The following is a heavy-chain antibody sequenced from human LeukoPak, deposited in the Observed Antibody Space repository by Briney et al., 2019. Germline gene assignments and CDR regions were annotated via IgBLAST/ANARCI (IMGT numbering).Heavy chain of an antibody. V-gene: IGHV3-7*01. Sequence: GGSLRLSCAASGFTFSVFWMSWVRQAPGKGLEWVANIKRDGSVEYCVDSVKGRFTISRDNTKNSLHLQMNSLRAEDTAVYYCARDSNPHGSGYYFDAFDMWGQGTMVTVSS. J-gene: IGHJ3*02. D-gene: IGHD3-22*01. CDR3: ARDSNPHGSGYYFDAFDM. CDR1: GFTFSVFW. CDR2: IKRDGSVE.